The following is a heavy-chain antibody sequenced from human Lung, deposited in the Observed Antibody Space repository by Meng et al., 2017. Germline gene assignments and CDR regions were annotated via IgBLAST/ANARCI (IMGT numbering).Heavy chain of an antibody. D-gene: IGHD6-19*01. J-gene: IGHJ4*02. Sequence: SGPTLVKPTETLTLTCTVSGFSLSNARMGVSWIRQPPGKALEWLAHIFSNDEKSYSTSLKSRLTIAKDTSKSQVVLTMTNMDPVDTATYYCARIAVADNDFDYWGQGTLVTVSS. CDR2: IFSNDEK. V-gene: IGHV2-26*01. CDR3: ARIAVADNDFDY. CDR1: GFSLSNARMG.